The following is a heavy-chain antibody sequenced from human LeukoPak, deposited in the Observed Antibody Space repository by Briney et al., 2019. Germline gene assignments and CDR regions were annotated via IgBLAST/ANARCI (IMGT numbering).Heavy chain of an antibody. CDR1: GGTFTSYA. CDR3: ARRRSYYDSSGYTFDI. J-gene: IGHJ3*02. Sequence: SVKVSCKASGGTFTSYALSWVREAPGQGLEWMGGIIPIFGTKNYAQTFQGRVTITADESTSTAYMDLSNLRSEDTPVYYCARRRSYYDSSGYTFDIWGQGTMVTVSS. V-gene: IGHV1-69*13. D-gene: IGHD3-22*01. CDR2: IIPIFGTK.